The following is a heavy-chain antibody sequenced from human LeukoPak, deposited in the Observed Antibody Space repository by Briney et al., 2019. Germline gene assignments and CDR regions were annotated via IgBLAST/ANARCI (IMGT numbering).Heavy chain of an antibody. J-gene: IGHJ5*02. CDR1: GFTFSSYW. CDR2: IKQDGSEK. V-gene: IGHV3-7*03. D-gene: IGHD6-6*01. CDR3: AKGPPFGAARDDWFDP. Sequence: PGGSLRLSCAASGFTFSSYWMSWVRQAPGKGLEWVANIKQDGSEKYYVDSVKGRFTISRDNAKNSLYLQMNSLRAEDTALYYCAKGPPFGAARDDWFDPWGQGTLVTVSS.